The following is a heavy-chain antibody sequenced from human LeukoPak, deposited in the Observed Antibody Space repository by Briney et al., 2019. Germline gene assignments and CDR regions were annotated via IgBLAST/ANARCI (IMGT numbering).Heavy chain of an antibody. CDR3: ARDKSYGDSEDY. D-gene: IGHD4-17*01. CDR2: INQDGREK. Sequence: GGSLRLSCSASGFIFSNYWMSWVRQAPGKGLEWVANINQDGREKYYVDSVRGRFTISRDNAKNSLSLQMNSLRAEDTALYYCARDKSYGDSEDYWGQGTQVTVSS. CDR1: GFIFSNYW. J-gene: IGHJ4*02. V-gene: IGHV3-7*05.